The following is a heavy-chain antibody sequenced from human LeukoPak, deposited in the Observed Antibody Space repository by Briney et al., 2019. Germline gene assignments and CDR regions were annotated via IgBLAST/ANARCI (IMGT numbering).Heavy chain of an antibody. CDR1: GGTFSSYA. V-gene: IGHV1-69*05. D-gene: IGHD3-9*01. J-gene: IGHJ3*02. CDR3: ARDGVHLRYFDWLAAFDI. Sequence: ASVKVSCKASGGTFSSYAISWVRQAPGQGLEWMGRIIPIFGTANYAQKFQGRVTITTDESTSTAYMELSSLRSEDTAVYYCARDGVHLRYFDWLAAFDIWGQGTMVTVSS. CDR2: IIPIFGTA.